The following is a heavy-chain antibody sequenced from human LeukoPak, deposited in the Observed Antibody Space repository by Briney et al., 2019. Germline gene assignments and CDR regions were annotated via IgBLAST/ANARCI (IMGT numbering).Heavy chain of an antibody. D-gene: IGHD3-22*01. V-gene: IGHV3-23*01. Sequence: QPGGSLRLSCAASGFTFSSYAMSWVRQAPGKGLEWVSAISGSGGSTYYADSVKGRFTISRDNSKNTLYLQMNSLRAEDTAVYYCAKAPSYYYDSRGFHYFDYWGQGTLVTVSP. CDR1: GFTFSSYA. J-gene: IGHJ4*02. CDR2: ISGSGGST. CDR3: AKAPSYYYDSRGFHYFDY.